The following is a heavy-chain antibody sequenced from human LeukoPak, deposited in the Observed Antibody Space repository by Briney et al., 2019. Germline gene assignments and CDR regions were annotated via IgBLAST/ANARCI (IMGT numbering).Heavy chain of an antibody. D-gene: IGHD4-23*01. CDR1: GFTFNNYA. J-gene: IGHJ4*02. V-gene: IGHV3-23*01. CDR2: ISDSGGST. Sequence: GGSLRLSCAAYGFTFNNYAMNWVRQAPGKGLEWVSSISDSGGSTYYADSVKGRFTISRDNAKNSLYLQMNSLRAEDTAVYYCARGTRGNSGYWGQGTLVTVSS. CDR3: ARGTRGNSGY.